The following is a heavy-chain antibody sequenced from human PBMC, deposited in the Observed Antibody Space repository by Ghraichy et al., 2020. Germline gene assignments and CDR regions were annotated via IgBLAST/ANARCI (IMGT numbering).Heavy chain of an antibody. V-gene: IGHV4-34*01. CDR1: GGSFSGYY. D-gene: IGHD3-3*01. J-gene: IGHJ6*02. CDR2: INHSGST. Sequence: LSCAVYGGSFSGYYWSWIRQPPGKGLEWIGEINHSGSTNYNPSLKSRVTISVDTSKNQFSLKLSSVTAADTTVYYCARGPERITIFGPEQSYYYYYYGMDVWGQGTTVTVSS. CDR3: ARGPERITIFGPEQSYYYYYYGMDV.